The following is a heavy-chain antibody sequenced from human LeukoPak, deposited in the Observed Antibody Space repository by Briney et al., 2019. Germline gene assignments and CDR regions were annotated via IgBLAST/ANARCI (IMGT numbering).Heavy chain of an antibody. CDR3: ARAGGEYGDYAFDY. J-gene: IGHJ4*02. Sequence: SETLSLTCTVSGGSIGSSDYYWGWIRQPPGKGLEWIGSIYYSGSTYYNPSLKSRVTISVDTSKNQFSLKLSSVTAADTAVYYCARAGGEYGDYAFDYWGQGTLVTVSS. V-gene: IGHV4-39*07. D-gene: IGHD4-17*01. CDR1: GGSIGSSDYY. CDR2: IYYSGST.